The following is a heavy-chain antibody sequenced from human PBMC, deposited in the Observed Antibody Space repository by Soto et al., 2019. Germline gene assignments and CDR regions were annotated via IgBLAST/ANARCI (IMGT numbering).Heavy chain of an antibody. CDR1: GGTFSSYT. J-gene: IGHJ5*02. Sequence: QVQLVQSGAEVKKPGSSVKVSCKASGGTFSSYTISWVRQAPGQGLEWMGRIIPILGIANYAQKFQGRVTIPADKSTSTAYMELSSLRSEDTAGYYCASLPAATNFGNWFDPWGQGTLVTVSS. CDR3: ASLPAATNFGNWFDP. D-gene: IGHD2-2*01. V-gene: IGHV1-69*02. CDR2: IIPILGIA.